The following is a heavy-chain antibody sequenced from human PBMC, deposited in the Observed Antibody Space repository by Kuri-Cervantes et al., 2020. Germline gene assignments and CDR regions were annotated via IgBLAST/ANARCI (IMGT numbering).Heavy chain of an antibody. J-gene: IGHJ4*02. Sequence: GESLKISCAASGFTFSSYSMNWVRQAPGKGLEWVSSISSSSSYIYYADSVKGRFTISRDNAKNSLYLQMNSLRAEDTAVYYCAREALTLAVAGKGVWNYWGQGTLVTVSS. CDR1: GFTFSSYS. D-gene: IGHD6-19*01. CDR2: ISSSSSYI. V-gene: IGHV3-21*01. CDR3: AREALTLAVAGKGVWNY.